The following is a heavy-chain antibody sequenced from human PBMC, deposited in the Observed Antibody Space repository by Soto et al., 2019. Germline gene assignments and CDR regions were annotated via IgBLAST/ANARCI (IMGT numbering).Heavy chain of an antibody. CDR1: GGSFSGYY. CDR3: ARGRRGLLWFGENPAHFDY. D-gene: IGHD3-10*01. J-gene: IGHJ4*02. CDR2: INHSGST. Sequence: SETLSLTCAVYGGSFSGYYWSWIRQPPGKGLEWIGEINHSGSTNYNPSLKSRVTISVDTSKNQFSLKLSSVTAADTAVYYCARGRRGLLWFGENPAHFDYWGQGTLVTVSS. V-gene: IGHV4-34*01.